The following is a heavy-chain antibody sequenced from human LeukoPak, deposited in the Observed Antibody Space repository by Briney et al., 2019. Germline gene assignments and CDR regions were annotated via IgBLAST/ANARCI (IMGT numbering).Heavy chain of an antibody. Sequence: GGSLRLSCAASGFTFSSYGMNWVRQAPGMGLEWIAYLSSGGSMIYYADSVKGRFAISRDNAKNSVYLQMNSLRAEDTALYYCARKIYGSDNYIDYWGQGTLVTVSS. D-gene: IGHD3-10*01. CDR2: LSSGGSMI. CDR1: GFTFSSYG. V-gene: IGHV3-48*04. J-gene: IGHJ4*02. CDR3: ARKIYGSDNYIDY.